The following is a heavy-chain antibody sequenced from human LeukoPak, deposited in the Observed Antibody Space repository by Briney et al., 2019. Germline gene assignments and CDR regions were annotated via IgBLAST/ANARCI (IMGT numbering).Heavy chain of an antibody. CDR1: GYTFTSYG. J-gene: IGHJ4*02. V-gene: IGHV1-18*01. CDR2: ISAYNGNT. D-gene: IGHD2-2*01. CDR3: ASSDPRGYCSSTSCPRGYFDY. Sequence: GASVKVSCKASGYTFTSYGISWVRQAPGQGLEWMGWISAYNGNTDYAQKLQGRVTMTTDTSTSTAYMELRSLRSDDTAVYYCASSDPRGYCSSTSCPRGYFDYWGQGTLVTVSS.